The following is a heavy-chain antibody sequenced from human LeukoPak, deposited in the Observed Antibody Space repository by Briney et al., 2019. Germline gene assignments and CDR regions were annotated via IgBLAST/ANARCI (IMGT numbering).Heavy chain of an antibody. J-gene: IGHJ4*02. Sequence: SDTLSLTCAVSGYSISSSNWWGWIRQPPGQGLEWIGYIYYSGSIYYNPSLKSRVTMSVDTSKNQFSLKLSSVTAVDTAVYYCARGAATIFGVVIKAFDYWGQGTLVTVSS. CDR3: ARGAATIFGVVIKAFDY. D-gene: IGHD3-3*01. V-gene: IGHV4-28*05. CDR1: GYSISSSNW. CDR2: IYYSGSI.